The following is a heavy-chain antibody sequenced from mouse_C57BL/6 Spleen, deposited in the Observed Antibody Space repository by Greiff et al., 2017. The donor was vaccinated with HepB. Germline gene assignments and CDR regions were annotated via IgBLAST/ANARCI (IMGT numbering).Heavy chain of an antibody. D-gene: IGHD1-1*01. Sequence: QVQLQQPGAELVMPGASVKLSCKASGYTFTSYWMHWVKQRPGQGLEWIGEIDPSASYTNYNQKFKGKSTLTVDKSSSTDYMHLSSLTSEDSAVYYCASSYYGSSYGFAYWGQGTLVTVSA. CDR2: IDPSASYT. J-gene: IGHJ3*01. CDR1: GYTFTSYW. V-gene: IGHV1-69*01. CDR3: ASSYYGSSYGFAY.